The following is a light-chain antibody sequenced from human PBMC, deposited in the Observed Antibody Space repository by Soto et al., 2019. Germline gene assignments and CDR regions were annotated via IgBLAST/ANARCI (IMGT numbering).Light chain of an antibody. CDR1: QSVSSSF. CDR2: GAS. Sequence: EIVLTQSPGTLSLSPGERATLSCRTSQSVSSSFLAWYQQKPGQAPRLLIYGASSRATGVPDRLSGSGSGTDFTLTISRLEPEDCGVYYCQQYVASPWTFGQGTKVEIK. CDR3: QQYVASPWT. V-gene: IGKV3-20*01. J-gene: IGKJ1*01.